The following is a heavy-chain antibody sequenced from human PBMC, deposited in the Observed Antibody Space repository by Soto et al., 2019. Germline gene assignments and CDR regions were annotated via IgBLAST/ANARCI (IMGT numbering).Heavy chain of an antibody. CDR1: GGSVSSVSYY. CDR2: IYYSGST. CDR3: ARVPQFEGGYWFDP. V-gene: IGHV4-61*01. D-gene: IGHD3-16*01. J-gene: IGHJ5*02. Sequence: PSETLSLTCTVSGGSVSSVSYYWSWIRQPPGKGLEWIGYIYYSGSTNYNPSLKSRVTISVDTSKNQFSLKLSSVTAADTAVYYCARVPQFEGGYWFDPWGQGTLVTVSS.